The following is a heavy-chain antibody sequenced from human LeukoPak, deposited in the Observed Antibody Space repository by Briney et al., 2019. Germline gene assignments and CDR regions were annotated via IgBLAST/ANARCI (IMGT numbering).Heavy chain of an antibody. CDR1: GYTFTGYY. CDR3: ARDRRVAVAVYTPDAFDI. Sequence: ASVKVSCKASGYTFTGYYMHWVRQAPGQGLEWMGWISAYNGNTNYAQKLQGRVTMTTDTSTSTAYMELRSLRSDDTAVYYCARDRRVAVAVYTPDAFDIWGQGTMVTVSS. D-gene: IGHD6-19*01. CDR2: ISAYNGNT. V-gene: IGHV1-18*04. J-gene: IGHJ3*02.